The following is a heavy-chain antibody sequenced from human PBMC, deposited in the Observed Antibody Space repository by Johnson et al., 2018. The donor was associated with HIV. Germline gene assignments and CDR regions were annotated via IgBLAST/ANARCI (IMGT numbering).Heavy chain of an antibody. J-gene: IGHJ3*01. CDR3: VSDYGYHAFDF. V-gene: IGHV3-20*04. D-gene: IGHD4-17*01. CDR2: INWNGGST. CDR1: GFTFDDYG. Sequence: VQLVESGGGVVRPGGSLRLSCAASGFTFDDYGMSWVRQAPGKGLEWVSGINWNGGSTGYAASVKGRFTISRDNAKNTLYLQMNSLRAEDTAVYYCVSDYGYHAFDFWGQGTMVTVSS.